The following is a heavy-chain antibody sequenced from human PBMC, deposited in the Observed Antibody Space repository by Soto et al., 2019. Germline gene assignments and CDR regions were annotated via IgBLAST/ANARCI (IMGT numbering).Heavy chain of an antibody. D-gene: IGHD1-7*01. V-gene: IGHV1-58*01. CDR3: AAAEITGTPVGTDY. J-gene: IGHJ4*02. CDR2: IVVGSGNT. Sequence: QMRLVQSGPEVKKPGTSVKVSCKASGFTFTSSAVQWVRQARGQRLEWIGWIVVGSGNTNYAQKFQERATITRDMSTSTAYMELSSLRSEDTAVYYCAAAEITGTPVGTDYWGQGTLVTVSS. CDR1: GFTFTSSA.